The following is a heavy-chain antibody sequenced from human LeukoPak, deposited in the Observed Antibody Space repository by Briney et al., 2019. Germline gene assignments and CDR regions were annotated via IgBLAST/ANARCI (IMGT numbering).Heavy chain of an antibody. V-gene: IGHV4-39*01. CDR1: GGSITSSNYY. Sequence: KPSETLSLTCTVSGGSITSSNYYWGWIRQPPGKGLEWIGSFYYSGSTNYNPSLKSRVTISVDTSKNQFSLKLSSVTAADTAVYYCARETCSGGSCFQFDFWGQGTLVTVSS. D-gene: IGHD2-15*01. CDR2: FYYSGST. J-gene: IGHJ4*02. CDR3: ARETCSGGSCFQFDF.